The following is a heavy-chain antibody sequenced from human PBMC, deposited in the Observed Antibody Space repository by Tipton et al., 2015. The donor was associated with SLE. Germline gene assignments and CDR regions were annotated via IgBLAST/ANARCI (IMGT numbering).Heavy chain of an antibody. D-gene: IGHD3-10*01. CDR3: ARGGLGGNSLYYHFYGMDV. V-gene: IGHV4-59*01. J-gene: IGHJ6*02. CDR1: GGSISNYY. CDR2: LYNNGNT. Sequence: TLSLTCTVPGGSISNYYWSWIRQPPGKGLEWIGYLYNNGNTNYNPSLKSRLTLSVGTSQNQFSLKLSSVTAADTAVYYCARGGLGGNSLYYHFYGMDVWGQGTTVTVSS.